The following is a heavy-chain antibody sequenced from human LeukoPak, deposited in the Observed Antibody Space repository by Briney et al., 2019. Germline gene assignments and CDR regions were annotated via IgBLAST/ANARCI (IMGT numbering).Heavy chain of an antibody. CDR2: IIPSGHTT. CDR1: GFTFSNYW. CDR3: AKDDRWLQFCC. V-gene: IGHV3-23*01. J-gene: IGHJ4*02. D-gene: IGHD5-24*01. Sequence: AGGSLRLSCAASGFTFSNYWMHWVRQAPGKGLEWVSGIIPSGHTTYYADSVRGRFTISRDNSRNTVYLQMNSLRAEDTAVYYCAKDDRWLQFCCWGQGTLVTVSA.